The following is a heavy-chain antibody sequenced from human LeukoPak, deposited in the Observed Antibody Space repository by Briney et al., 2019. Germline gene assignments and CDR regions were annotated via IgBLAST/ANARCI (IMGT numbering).Heavy chain of an antibody. CDR1: GYTFTGYY. Sequence: ASVKVSCKASGYTFTGYYMHWVRQAPGQGLEWMGWINPNSGGTNYAQKFQGRVTITADKSTSTAYMELSSLRSEDTAVYYCARGPGPVTTMWVYYYYYYMDVWGKGTTVTVSS. CDR3: ARGPGPVTTMWVYYYYYYMDV. V-gene: IGHV1-2*02. J-gene: IGHJ6*03. D-gene: IGHD4-17*01. CDR2: INPNSGGT.